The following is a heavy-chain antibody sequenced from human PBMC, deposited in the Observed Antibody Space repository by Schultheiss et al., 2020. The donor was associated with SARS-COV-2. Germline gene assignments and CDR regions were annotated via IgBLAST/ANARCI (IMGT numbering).Heavy chain of an antibody. V-gene: IGHV4-34*01. CDR2: IKDSGRTT. CDR1: GGPFNNYY. CDR3: ARDGYSYGTFGY. Sequence: GSLRLSCAVYGGPFNNYYWTWIRQPPTKGVEWIGEIKDSGRTTNYNPSLKSRVTISVDTSKNQFSLKLRSVTPADTAVYFCARDGYSYGTFGYWGQGTLVTVSS. D-gene: IGHD5-18*01. J-gene: IGHJ4*02.